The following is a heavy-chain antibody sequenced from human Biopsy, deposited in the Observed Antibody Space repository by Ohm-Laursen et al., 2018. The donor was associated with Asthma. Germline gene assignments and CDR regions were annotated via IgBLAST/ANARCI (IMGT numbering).Heavy chain of an antibody. CDR3: ARTFHFWSPYHAEHYQL. D-gene: IGHD3-3*02. CDR1: GFTFGDYW. J-gene: IGHJ1*01. Sequence: SLRLSCTASGFTFGDYWMSWVRQVPGKGLELVANIKHDGTEKNHVDSLKGRFTISRDNAKNSLYLQMNSLRAEDTAVYYCARTFHFWSPYHAEHYQLWGQGTLVTVPS. CDR2: IKHDGTEK. V-gene: IGHV3-7*01.